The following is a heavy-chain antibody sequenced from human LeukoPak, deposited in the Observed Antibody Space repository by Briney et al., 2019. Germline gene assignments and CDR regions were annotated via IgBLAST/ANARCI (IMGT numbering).Heavy chain of an antibody. Sequence: ASVKVSCKASGYTFTGYYMHWVRQAPGQGLEWMGWINPNSGDTKYSQKFQGRVTMTRDTSISTAYMELSRMTSDDTALYYCARTYTAVHYFDYWGQGTLVTVSS. D-gene: IGHD2-21*02. V-gene: IGHV1-2*02. CDR1: GYTFTGYY. J-gene: IGHJ4*02. CDR3: ARTYTAVHYFDY. CDR2: INPNSGDT.